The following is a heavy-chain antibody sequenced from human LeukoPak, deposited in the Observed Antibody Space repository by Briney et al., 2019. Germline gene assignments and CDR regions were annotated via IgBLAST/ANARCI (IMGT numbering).Heavy chain of an antibody. CDR3: ARERGCSGGSCYSDWFDP. Sequence: SETLSLTCTVSGGPVSCGSYYWSWIRQPPGKGLEWIGYIYYSGSTNYNPSLKSRVTISVATSKNQFSLKLSSVTAADTAVYYCARERGCSGGSCYSDWFDPWGQGTLVTVSS. CDR1: GGPVSCGSYY. V-gene: IGHV4-61*01. CDR2: IYYSGST. J-gene: IGHJ5*02. D-gene: IGHD2-15*01.